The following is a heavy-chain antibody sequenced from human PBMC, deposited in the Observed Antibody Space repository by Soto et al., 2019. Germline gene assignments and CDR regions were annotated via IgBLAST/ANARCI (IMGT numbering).Heavy chain of an antibody. Sequence: QVQLQESSAGLVKPSQTLSLTCTVSGDSISSGGYYWSWIRQHPGKGLEWIGYIYYSGTTYYNPSLESRVSISADTSENQFSLKVKSVTVADTAVYYCASTYYTGDSGPYDYWGQGTLVTVSS. J-gene: IGHJ4*02. V-gene: IGHV4-31*03. CDR1: GDSISSGGYY. CDR3: ASTYYTGDSGPYDY. CDR2: IYYSGTT. D-gene: IGHD1-26*01.